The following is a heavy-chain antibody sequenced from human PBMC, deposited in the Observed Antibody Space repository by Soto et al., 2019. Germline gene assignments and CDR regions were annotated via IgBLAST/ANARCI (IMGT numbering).Heavy chain of an antibody. CDR3: SADHPHMAMGWPV. Sequence: ASVKVSCKASGFDFGSFGIQFLRQTRGRGLEWIGWIVVVSGSTNYARQFQGRVAISRDMSSSTAYLDLYDLKSDYTAVYFCSADHPHMAMGWPVWGQGTTVTVSS. D-gene: IGHD1-26*01. CDR1: GFDFGSFG. J-gene: IGHJ6*02. V-gene: IGHV1-58*02. CDR2: IVVVSGST.